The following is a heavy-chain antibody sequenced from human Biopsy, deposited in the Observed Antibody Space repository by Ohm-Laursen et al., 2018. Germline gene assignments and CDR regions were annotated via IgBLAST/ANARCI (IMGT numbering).Heavy chain of an antibody. D-gene: IGHD6-6*01. V-gene: IGHV4-59*12. Sequence: GTLSLTCSVSDGSIDNYHWTWIRQAPGKTLEWIGSITYRGSTNYNPSLKSRVTVSVDTSRNQFSLRLSSVTAADTGIYYCARDAALAVTPRADDGFDLWGQGTMVTVSS. CDR1: DGSIDNYH. J-gene: IGHJ3*01. CDR3: ARDAALAVTPRADDGFDL. CDR2: ITYRGST.